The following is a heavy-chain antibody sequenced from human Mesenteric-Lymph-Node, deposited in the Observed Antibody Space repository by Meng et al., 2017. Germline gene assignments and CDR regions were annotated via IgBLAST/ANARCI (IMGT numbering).Heavy chain of an antibody. V-gene: IGHV1-18*01. CDR2: ISAYNGNT. CDR1: GYTFTSYG. Sequence: ASVKVSCKASGYTFTSYGISWVRQAPGQGLEWMGWISAYNGNTNYAQKLQGRVTMTTDTSTSTAYMELRSLRSDDTAVYYCARVARGELLLGPFDYWGQGTLVTVSS. J-gene: IGHJ4*02. CDR3: ARVARGELLLGPFDY. D-gene: IGHD1-26*01.